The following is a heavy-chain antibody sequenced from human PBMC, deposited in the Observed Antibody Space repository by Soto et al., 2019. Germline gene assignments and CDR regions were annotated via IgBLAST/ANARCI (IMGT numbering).Heavy chain of an antibody. CDR1: GGSFSGYY. CDR3: ALAGYGDSAYYYGMDV. Sequence: PSETLSLTFAVYGGSFSGYYWSWIRQPPGKGLEWIGEINHSGSTNYNPSLKSRVTISVDTSKNQFSLKLSSVTAADMAVYYCALAGYGDSAYYYGMDVWGQGTTVTVSS. V-gene: IGHV4-34*01. J-gene: IGHJ6*02. CDR2: INHSGST. D-gene: IGHD4-17*01.